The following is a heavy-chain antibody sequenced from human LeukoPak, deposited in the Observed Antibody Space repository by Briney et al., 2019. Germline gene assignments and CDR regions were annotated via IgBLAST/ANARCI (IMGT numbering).Heavy chain of an antibody. Sequence: SETLSLTCTVSGGSISSYYWSWIRQPPGKGLEWIGYIYYSGSTYYNPSLKSRVTISVDTSKNQFSLKLSSVTAADTAVYYCARGTSYYYYYMDVWGKGTTVTVSS. V-gene: IGHV4-59*12. CDR2: IYYSGST. D-gene: IGHD3-3*01. CDR3: ARGTSYYYYYMDV. CDR1: GGSISSYY. J-gene: IGHJ6*03.